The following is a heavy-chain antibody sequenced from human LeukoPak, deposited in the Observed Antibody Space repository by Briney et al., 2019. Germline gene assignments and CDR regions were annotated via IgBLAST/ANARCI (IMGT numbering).Heavy chain of an antibody. CDR3: ARFPEWELLGSPPP. V-gene: IGHV3-23*01. CDR1: GFTFSSYA. J-gene: IGHJ3*01. D-gene: IGHD1-26*01. CDR2: ISGSGGST. Sequence: HAGGSLRLSCAASGFTFSSYAMSWVRQAPGKGLEWVSAISGSGGSTYYADSVKGRFTISRDNSKNTLYLQMNSLRAEDTAVYYCARFPEWELLGSPPPWGQGTMVTVSS.